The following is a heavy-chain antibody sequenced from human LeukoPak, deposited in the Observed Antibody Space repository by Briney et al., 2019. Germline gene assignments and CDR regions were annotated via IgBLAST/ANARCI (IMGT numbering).Heavy chain of an antibody. CDR3: ARDQYYYDSSGPYDAFDI. CDR1: GFTFSSYA. CDR2: ISYDGSNK. Sequence: GGSLRLSCAASGFTFSSYAMHWVRQAPGKGLEWVAVISYDGSNKYYADSVKGRFTISRDNAKNSVYLQMNSLRAEDTAVFYCARDQYYYDSSGPYDAFDIWGQGTMVTVSS. J-gene: IGHJ3*02. V-gene: IGHV3-30-3*01. D-gene: IGHD3-22*01.